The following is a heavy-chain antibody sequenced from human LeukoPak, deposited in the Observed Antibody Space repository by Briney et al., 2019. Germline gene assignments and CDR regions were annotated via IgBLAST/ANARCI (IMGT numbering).Heavy chain of an antibody. CDR1: GGSISSSSYY. V-gene: IGHV4-39*07. Sequence: SETLSLTCTVSGGSISSSSYYWGWIRQPPGKGLEWIGSIYHSGSTNYNPSLKSRVTISVDKSKNQFSLKLSSVTAADTAVYYCARASPTNWFDPWGQGTLVTVSS. J-gene: IGHJ5*02. CDR2: IYHSGST. CDR3: ARASPTNWFDP.